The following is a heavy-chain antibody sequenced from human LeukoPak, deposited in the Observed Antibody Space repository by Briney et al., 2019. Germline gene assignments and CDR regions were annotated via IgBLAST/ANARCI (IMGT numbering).Heavy chain of an antibody. D-gene: IGHD6-13*01. J-gene: IGHJ1*01. V-gene: IGHV1-69*06. CDR2: IIPIFGTA. Sequence: SVTVTCKASGGTVSSYAFSWVRQAPGQGLEWMGGIIPIFGTANYAQKFQGRVTITADKSTSTAYMELSSLRSEDTAVYYCARDYRLGSSSWPPEYFQHWGQGTLVTVSS. CDR3: ARDYRLGSSSWPPEYFQH. CDR1: GGTVSSYA.